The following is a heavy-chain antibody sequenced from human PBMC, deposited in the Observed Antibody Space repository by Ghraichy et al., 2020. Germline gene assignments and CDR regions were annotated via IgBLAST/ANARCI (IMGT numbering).Heavy chain of an antibody. CDR2: IYSTGNT. V-gene: IGHV4-39*01. CDR3: ARSSFHYYGMDV. D-gene: IGHD6-6*01. CDR1: GDSITLSGYY. J-gene: IGHJ6*02. Sequence: SETLSLTCTVSGDSITLSGYYWGWIRQPPGKELEWIGTIYSTGNTYYHPSLKSRLTLSVDTSKNQFSLKLTSVSAADTAVYYCARSSFHYYGMDVWGQGTTVTVSS.